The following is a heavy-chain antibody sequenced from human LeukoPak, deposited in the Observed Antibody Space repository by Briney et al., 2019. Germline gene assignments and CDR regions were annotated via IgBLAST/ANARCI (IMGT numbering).Heavy chain of an antibody. J-gene: IGHJ5*02. CDR2: INPNSGGT. CDR1: GYTFTGYY. CDR3: AREDIAEAIGGPENWFDP. Sequence: GASVKVSCKASGYTFTGYYMHWVRQAPGQGLEWMGYINPNSGGTKYAQKFQGRVTMTRDTSISIVYMEVSRLRSDDTAVYYCAREDIAEAIGGPENWFDPWGQGTLVTVSS. D-gene: IGHD2-15*01. V-gene: IGHV1-2*02.